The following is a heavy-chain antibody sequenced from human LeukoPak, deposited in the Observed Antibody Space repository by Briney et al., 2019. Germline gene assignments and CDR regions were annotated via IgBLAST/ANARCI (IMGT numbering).Heavy chain of an antibody. CDR2: INHSGST. D-gene: IGHD3-10*01. V-gene: IGHV4-34*01. Sequence: ASETLSLTCAVYGGSFSGYYWSWIRQPPGKGLEWIGEINHSGSTNYNPSLKSRVTISVDTSKNQFSLKLSSLTATDTAVYYCARHRRGANGSGKKNYYYMDVWGKGTTVTISS. CDR3: ARHRRGANGSGKKNYYYMDV. CDR1: GGSFSGYY. J-gene: IGHJ6*03.